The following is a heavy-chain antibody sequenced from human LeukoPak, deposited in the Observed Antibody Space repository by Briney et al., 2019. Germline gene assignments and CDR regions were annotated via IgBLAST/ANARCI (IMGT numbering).Heavy chain of an antibody. CDR2: IRSKAYGGTT. D-gene: IGHD4-17*01. V-gene: IGHV3-49*04. J-gene: IGHJ4*02. CDR1: GFTFGDYA. Sequence: PGGSLRLSCTASGFTFGDYAMSWVRQAPGKGLEWVGFIRSKAYGGTTEYAASVKGRFTISRDDSKSIAYLQMNSLKTEDTAVYYCTKYGDYFDYWGQGTLVTVSS. CDR3: TKYGDYFDY.